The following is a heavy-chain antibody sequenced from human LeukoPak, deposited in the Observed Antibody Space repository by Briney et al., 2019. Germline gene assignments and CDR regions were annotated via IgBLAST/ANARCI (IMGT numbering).Heavy chain of an antibody. CDR3: AKALSGGNTV. CDR1: GFTFSTYA. Sequence: PGGSLRLSCAATGFTFSTYAMCWLRQAPGEALRWVSSISGNGVTTYYADSVKGRFTISRDNSKNTLYLQMNSLIAEDTALYYCAKALSGGNTVWGQGTLVTVSS. D-gene: IGHD4-23*01. J-gene: IGHJ4*02. CDR2: ISGNGVTT. V-gene: IGHV3-23*01.